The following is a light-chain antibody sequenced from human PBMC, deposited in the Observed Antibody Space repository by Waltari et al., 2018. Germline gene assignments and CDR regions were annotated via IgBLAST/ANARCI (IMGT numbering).Light chain of an antibody. CDR3: QQYDNLPLT. J-gene: IGKJ4*01. CDR2: DAS. CDR1: QDISNY. Sequence: DIPMTQSPSSLSASVGDTVTLTCQATQDISNYLNWFQQQPGKTPKLLIYDASNLETGVPSRCSGSGSGTDFTFTISSLQPEDIATYYCQQYDNLPLTFGGGTKVEIK. V-gene: IGKV1-33*01.